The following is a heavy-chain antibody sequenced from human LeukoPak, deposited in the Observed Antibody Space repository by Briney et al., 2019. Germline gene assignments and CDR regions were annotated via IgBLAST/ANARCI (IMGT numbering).Heavy chain of an antibody. CDR1: GFTFSSYA. D-gene: IGHD3-3*01. CDR2: ISYDGSNK. V-gene: IGHV3-30-3*01. Sequence: GRSLRLSCAASGFTFSSYAMHWVRQAPGKGLEWVAVISYDGSNKYYADSVKGRFTISRDNSKNTLYLQMNSLRAEDTAVYYCAKEPLEIFGVVINWGQGTLVTVSS. J-gene: IGHJ4*02. CDR3: AKEPLEIFGVVIN.